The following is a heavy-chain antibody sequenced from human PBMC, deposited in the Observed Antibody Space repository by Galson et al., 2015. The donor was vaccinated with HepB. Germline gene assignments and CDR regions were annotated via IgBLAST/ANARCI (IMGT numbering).Heavy chain of an antibody. Sequence: SVKVSCKASGYTFTSYDINWVRQATGQGLEWMGWMNPNSGNTGYAQKFQGRVTMTRNTSISTAYMELSSLRSEDTAVYYCARGRTPYCSSTSCYIDAFDFWGQGTMVTVSS. CDR3: ARGRTPYCSSTSCYIDAFDF. CDR2: MNPNSGNT. V-gene: IGHV1-8*01. J-gene: IGHJ3*01. CDR1: GYTFTSYD. D-gene: IGHD2-2*02.